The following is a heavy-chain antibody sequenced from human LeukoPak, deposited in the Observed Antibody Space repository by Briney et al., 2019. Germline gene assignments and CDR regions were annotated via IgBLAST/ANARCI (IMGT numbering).Heavy chain of an antibody. CDR3: AKSAVRGLPVLGN. V-gene: IGHV3-64*01. D-gene: IGHD2-21*02. Sequence: GGSLRLSCAASGFIFYSYAMHWVRQAPGRGLEYVSAITSSGSSTFYANSVKGRFTISRDNSKNTLDLQMNSLRAEDTAVYYCAKSAVRGLPVLGNWGQGTLVTVSS. CDR1: GFIFYSYA. CDR2: ITSSGSST. J-gene: IGHJ4*02.